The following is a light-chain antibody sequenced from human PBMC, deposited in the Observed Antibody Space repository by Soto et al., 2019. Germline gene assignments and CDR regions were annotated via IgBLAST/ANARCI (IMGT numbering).Light chain of an antibody. V-gene: IGKV4-1*01. CDR2: WAS. CDR1: QSVLYSSNNKNY. Sequence: DIVMTQSPASLAVSLGERATINCKSSQSVLYSSNNKNYLTWYQQKPGQPPKLLIYWASTRESGVPDRFSGSGSGTDFTLTISSLQAEDVAVYYCQQYYGIPYTFGQGTKLEIK. J-gene: IGKJ2*01. CDR3: QQYYGIPYT.